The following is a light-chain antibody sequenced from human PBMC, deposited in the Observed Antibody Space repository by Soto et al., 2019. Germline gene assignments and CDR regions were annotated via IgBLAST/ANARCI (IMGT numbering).Light chain of an antibody. J-gene: IGLJ1*01. V-gene: IGLV1-44*01. Sequence: QLVLTQPPSASGTPGQRVTISCSGSSSNIGSNTVNWYQQLPGTAPKLLIYSNNQRPSGVPDRFSGSKSGTSASLAISGLQYEDEPDYYCAAWDDSLNGYVFGPGTKVTVL. CDR3: AAWDDSLNGYV. CDR1: SSNIGSNT. CDR2: SNN.